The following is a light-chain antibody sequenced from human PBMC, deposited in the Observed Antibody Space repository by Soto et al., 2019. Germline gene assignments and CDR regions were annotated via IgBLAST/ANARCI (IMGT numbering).Light chain of an antibody. V-gene: IGKV4-1*01. CDR2: WAS. CDR3: HQYYSVPPT. J-gene: IGKJ5*01. CDR1: QTILSTTNNKHY. Sequence: DIVMTQSPDSLAVSLGERVTISCKSSQTILSTTNNKHYLAWFRQKPGQPPKLLIYWASTRESGVPDRFSGSGSGTDFTLTITSLQAEDVAIYSCHQYYSVPPTSGQGTRLEIK.